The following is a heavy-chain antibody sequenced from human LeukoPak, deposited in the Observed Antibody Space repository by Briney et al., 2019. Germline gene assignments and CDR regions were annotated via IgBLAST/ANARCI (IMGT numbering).Heavy chain of an antibody. CDR3: AGTWSFEY. Sequence: GGSLRLSCAVSGFTFSNDWMHWVRQAPGRGLLWVSRISGDGTTTNYADSVKGRFTISRDNAKNTLYLQMDSLRAEDTAVYYCAGTWSFEYWGQGTLVTVSS. V-gene: IGHV3-74*01. CDR1: GFTFSNDW. J-gene: IGHJ4*02. CDR2: ISGDGTTT. D-gene: IGHD2-15*01.